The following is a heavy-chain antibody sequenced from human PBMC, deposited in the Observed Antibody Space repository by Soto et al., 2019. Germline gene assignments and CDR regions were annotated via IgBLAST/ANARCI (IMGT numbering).Heavy chain of an antibody. J-gene: IGHJ4*02. D-gene: IGHD5-12*01. V-gene: IGHV1-69*06. CDR1: GGTFSSYA. CDR3: AREGFGSGYDGY. Sequence: QVQLVQSGAEVKKPGSSVKVSCKASGGTFSSYAISWVRQAPGQGLEWMGGIIPIFGTANYAQKFQGRVTIPADKSTSTADMELSSLRSEDTAVYYCAREGFGSGYDGYWGQGTLVTVSS. CDR2: IIPIFGTA.